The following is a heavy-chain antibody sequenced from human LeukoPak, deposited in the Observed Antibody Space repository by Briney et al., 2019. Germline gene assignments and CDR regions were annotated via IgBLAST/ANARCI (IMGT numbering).Heavy chain of an antibody. Sequence: PGGSLRLSCAASGFTFSSYSMNWVRQAPGKGLEWVSSISSSSSYIYYADSVKGRFTISRDNAKNSLYLQMNSLRAEDTAVYYCARFPQGYCSGGSCHAPLDYWGQGTLVTVSS. CDR3: ARFPQGYCSGGSCHAPLDY. CDR1: GFTFSSYS. J-gene: IGHJ4*02. V-gene: IGHV3-21*01. CDR2: ISSSSSYI. D-gene: IGHD2-15*01.